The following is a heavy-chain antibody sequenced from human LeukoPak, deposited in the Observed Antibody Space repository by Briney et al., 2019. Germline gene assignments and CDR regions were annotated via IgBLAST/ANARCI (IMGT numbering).Heavy chain of an antibody. V-gene: IGHV1-2*02. D-gene: IGHD2-21*02. J-gene: IGHJ4*02. Sequence: ASVKVSCKASGYTFTGYYMHWVRQAPGQGLEWMGWINPNSGGTNYAQKFQGRVTMTRDTSISTAYMELSRLRSDDTAVYYCARGNPGDYRPQGDAPFDYWGQGTLVTVSS. CDR1: GYTFTGYY. CDR3: ARGNPGDYRPQGDAPFDY. CDR2: INPNSGGT.